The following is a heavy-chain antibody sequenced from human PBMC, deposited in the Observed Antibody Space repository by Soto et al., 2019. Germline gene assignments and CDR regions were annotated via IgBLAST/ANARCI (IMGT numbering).Heavy chain of an antibody. J-gene: IGHJ4*02. V-gene: IGHV3-30-3*01. Sequence: RLSCAASGFTFSSYAMHWVRQAPGKGLEWVAVISYDGSNKYYADSVKGRFTISRDNSKNTLYLQMNSLRAEDTAVYYCARGPFGGLYYFDYWGQGTLVTVSS. CDR2: ISYDGSNK. CDR3: ARGPFGGLYYFDY. CDR1: GFTFSSYA. D-gene: IGHD3-16*01.